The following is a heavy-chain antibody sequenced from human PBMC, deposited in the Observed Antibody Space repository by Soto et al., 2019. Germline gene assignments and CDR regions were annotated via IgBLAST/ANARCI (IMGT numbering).Heavy chain of an antibody. J-gene: IGHJ4*02. Sequence: QVQLMQSGAEVKKPGSSVKVSCKASGGTFNNYGISWVRQAPGRGLEWMGLIIPIFDTTNYAQNFQGRLTXTXXESTSTPYMELRGLKSEDTAVYYCARRGDYNNFDYWGQGTLVTVSS. CDR2: IIPIFDTT. CDR3: ARRGDYNNFDY. V-gene: IGHV1-69*05. CDR1: GGTFNNYG. D-gene: IGHD4-4*01.